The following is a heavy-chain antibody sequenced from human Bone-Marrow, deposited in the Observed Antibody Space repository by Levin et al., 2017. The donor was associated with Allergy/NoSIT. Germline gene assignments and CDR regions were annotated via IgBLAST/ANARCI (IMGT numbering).Heavy chain of an antibody. CDR1: GFIFSTYW. CDR3: ARGEGTANYFVY. Sequence: QPGGSLRLSCAASGFIFSTYWMSWVRQAPGKGLEWVANIKEDGSEKYYRDSVKGRFTISRDNAKNSLYLQMNSLRGEDTAVYYCARGEGTANYFVYWGQGTLVTVSS. V-gene: IGHV3-7*01. CDR2: IKEDGSEK. J-gene: IGHJ4*02. D-gene: IGHD2-21*02.